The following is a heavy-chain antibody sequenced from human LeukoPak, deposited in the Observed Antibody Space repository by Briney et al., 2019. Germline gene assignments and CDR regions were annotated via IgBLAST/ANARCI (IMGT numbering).Heavy chain of an antibody. CDR3: ARRYGYWCYFDY. CDR2: IYYSGST. Sequence: SETLSLTCTVSGGSISSHYWSWIRQPPGKGLEWIGYIYYSGSTNYNPSLESRVTMSVDTSKNQFSLKLSSVTAADTAVYYCARRYGYWCYFDYWGQGTLVTVSS. D-gene: IGHD5-18*01. CDR1: GGSISSHY. J-gene: IGHJ4*02. V-gene: IGHV4-59*11.